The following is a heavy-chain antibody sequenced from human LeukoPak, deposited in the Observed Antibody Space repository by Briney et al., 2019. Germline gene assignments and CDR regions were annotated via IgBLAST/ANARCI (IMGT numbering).Heavy chain of an antibody. Sequence: PSETLSVNCTVSGASISSYYWSWIRQPPGKGLEWIGYIYYSGSTNYNPSLKSRVTISVDTSKNQFSLRLSAVTAADTAVYYCARGITIFGVVIQPFYYYMDVWGKGTTVTVSS. V-gene: IGHV4-59*01. D-gene: IGHD3-3*01. CDR2: IYYSGST. J-gene: IGHJ6*03. CDR3: ARGITIFGVVIQPFYYYMDV. CDR1: GASISSYY.